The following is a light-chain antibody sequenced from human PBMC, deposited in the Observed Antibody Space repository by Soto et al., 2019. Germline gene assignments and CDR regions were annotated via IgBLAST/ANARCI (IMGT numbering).Light chain of an antibody. CDR1: QSISSW. V-gene: IGKV1-5*03. J-gene: IGKJ4*01. CDR3: QQYKSYPLT. CDR2: KAS. Sequence: DIQMTQSPSTLSASVGDRVTITCRASQSISSWLAWYQQKPGKAPSLLIYKASTLESGVPSRFSGSGSGTEFTLTISSVQPDDFATYYCQQYKSYPLTFGGGTKVDIK.